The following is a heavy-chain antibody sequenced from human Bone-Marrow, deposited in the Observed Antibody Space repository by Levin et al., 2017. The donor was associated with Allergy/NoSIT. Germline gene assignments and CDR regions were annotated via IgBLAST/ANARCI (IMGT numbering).Heavy chain of an antibody. J-gene: IGHJ3*02. CDR3: DGCMITFGGVIVRDAFDI. Sequence: ASVKVSCKASGYTFTSYAMNWVRQAPGQGLEWMGWINTNTGNPTYAQGFTGRFVFSLDTSVSTAYLQISSLKAEDTAVAHFDGCMITFGGVIVRDAFDIWGQGTMVTVSS. D-gene: IGHD3-16*02. V-gene: IGHV7-4-1*02. CDR2: INTNTGNP. CDR1: GYTFTSYA.